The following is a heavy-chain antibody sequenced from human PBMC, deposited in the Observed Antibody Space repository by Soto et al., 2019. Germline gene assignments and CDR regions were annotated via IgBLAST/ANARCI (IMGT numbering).Heavy chain of an antibody. V-gene: IGHV4-4*07. CDR2: ISASGRT. J-gene: IGHJ2*01. D-gene: IGHD2-8*01. Sequence: QVQLQESGPGLVKPSETLSLTCTVSGDFISNFYWSWIRQPAGKGLESLVRISASGRTNYNPSLQNRVAMSLDTSKNEFSLRLTSLTAADTAVYFCARGMGRYFDLWGRGTLVTVFS. CDR3: ARGMGRYFDL. CDR1: GDFISNFY.